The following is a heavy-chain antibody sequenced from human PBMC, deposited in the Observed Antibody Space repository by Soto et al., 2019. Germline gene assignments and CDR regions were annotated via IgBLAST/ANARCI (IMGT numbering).Heavy chain of an antibody. D-gene: IGHD6-19*01. CDR2: INHSGST. CDR3: ARLASGWQYYYFDF. CDR1: GGSFSPYF. J-gene: IGHJ2*01. V-gene: IGHV4-34*01. Sequence: QVQLQQWGAGLLKPSETLSLTCAVYGGSFSPYFWSWIRQPPGKGLEWIGEINHSGSTNYNPSLTPRVTLSVDTSKNSVSLKLTSVTAADTAVYYCARLASGWQYYYFDFWGRGTPVTVSS.